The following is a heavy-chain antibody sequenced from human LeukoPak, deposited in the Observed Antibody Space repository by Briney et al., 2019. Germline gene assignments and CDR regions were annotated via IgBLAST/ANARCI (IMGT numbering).Heavy chain of an antibody. CDR2: LYSGGST. J-gene: IGHJ4*02. CDR3: VYFDAIMATGDY. CDR1: GFTVSSDH. Sequence: PGGSLRLSCAASGFTVSSDHMNWVRQAPGKGLEWVSVLYSGGSTYYADSVKGRFTISRHDSQSTLYLQMNSLRADDTAVYYCVYFDAIMATGDYWGQGTLVTVSS. V-gene: IGHV3-53*04. D-gene: IGHD3-22*01.